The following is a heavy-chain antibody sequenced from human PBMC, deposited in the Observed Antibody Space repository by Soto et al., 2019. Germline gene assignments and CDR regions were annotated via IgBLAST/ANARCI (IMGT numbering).Heavy chain of an antibody. CDR2: TSKDGINT. Sequence: QVQLVESGGGVVQPGRSLRLSCAASAFTLSKFAMHWVRQAPGKGLEWVAVTSKDGINTYYADSVKGRFTISRDNSKSTIYLQMNSLRTEDTALYYCARGNMDVWGPRDHGHRLL. J-gene: IGHJ6*01. CDR1: AFTLSKFA. CDR3: ARGNMDV. V-gene: IGHV3-30-3*01. D-gene: IGHD1-1*01.